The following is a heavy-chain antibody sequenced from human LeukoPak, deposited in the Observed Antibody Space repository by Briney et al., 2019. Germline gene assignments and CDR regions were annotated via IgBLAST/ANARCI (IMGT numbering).Heavy chain of an antibody. D-gene: IGHD5-18*01. CDR1: GFTFSDYY. V-gene: IGHV3-11*01. Sequence: SGGSLRLSCAASGFTFSDYYMSWIRQAPGKGLEWVSYISSSGSTIYYADSVKGRFTISRDNSKNTLYLQMNSLRAEDTAVYYCAKDGYPYYFDYWGQGTLVTVSS. J-gene: IGHJ4*02. CDR3: AKDGYPYYFDY. CDR2: ISSSGSTI.